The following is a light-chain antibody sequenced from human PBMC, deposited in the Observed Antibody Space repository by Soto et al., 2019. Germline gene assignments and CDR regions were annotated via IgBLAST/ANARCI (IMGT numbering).Light chain of an antibody. J-gene: IGKJ4*01. CDR2: DAS. CDR3: QQRSNWPLVT. Sequence: EIVLTQSPATLSLSSGERATLSCRASQSVSSYLAWYQQKPGQAPRLLIYDASNRATGIPARFSGSGSGTDFTLTISSLEPEDFAVYYCQQRSNWPLVTFGGGTKVEIK. V-gene: IGKV3-11*01. CDR1: QSVSSY.